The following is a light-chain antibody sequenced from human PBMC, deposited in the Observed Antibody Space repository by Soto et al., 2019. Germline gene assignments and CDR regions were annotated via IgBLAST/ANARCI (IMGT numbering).Light chain of an antibody. Sequence: EILLTQSPSSLSASVGDRVTISCRASEGISSTLAWFQQKPGKAPKLLIYAASTWPSRVPARFSGSGSGTDFTLTISSLQPEDFATYYCQQLNTSPLTFGPGTRLDIK. V-gene: IGKV1-9*01. CDR1: EGISST. J-gene: IGKJ2*01. CDR2: AAS. CDR3: QQLNTSPLT.